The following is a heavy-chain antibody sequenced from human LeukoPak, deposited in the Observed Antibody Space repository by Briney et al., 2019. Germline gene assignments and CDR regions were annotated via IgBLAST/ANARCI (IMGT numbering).Heavy chain of an antibody. CDR1: GGSISSGGYY. J-gene: IGHJ5*02. V-gene: IGHV4-30-2*01. D-gene: IGHD1-26*01. CDR3: ARGQIGPGGWFDP. Sequence: PSETLSLTCTVSGGSISSGGYYWSWIRQPPGKGLEWIGYIYHSGSTYYNPSLKSRVTISVDRSKNQFSLKLSSVTAADTAVYYCARGQIGPGGWFDPWGQGTLVTVSS. CDR2: IYHSGST.